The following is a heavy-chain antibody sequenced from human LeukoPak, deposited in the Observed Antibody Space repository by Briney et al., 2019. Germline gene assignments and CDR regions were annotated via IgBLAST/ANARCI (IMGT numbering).Heavy chain of an antibody. D-gene: IGHD3-22*01. CDR2: ISGSGGST. CDR3: AKAESWLLLLCDY. Sequence: GGSLRLSCAASGFTFNSYAMSWVRQAPGKGLEWVSAISGSGGSTYYADSVKGRFTISRDNSKNTLYLQMNSLRAEDTAVYYCAKAESWLLLLCDYWGQGTLVTVSS. J-gene: IGHJ4*02. CDR1: GFTFNSYA. V-gene: IGHV3-23*01.